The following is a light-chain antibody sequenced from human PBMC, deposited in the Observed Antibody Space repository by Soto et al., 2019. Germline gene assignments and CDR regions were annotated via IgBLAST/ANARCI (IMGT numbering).Light chain of an antibody. CDR3: QQYNKWPLT. CDR2: GAS. CDR1: QSVSID. J-gene: IGKJ1*01. Sequence: EIVITQSPATLSVSEGERATLSCRASQSVSIDLAWYQQTPGQDTRLLIYGASTRATGIPVRFSGGASGTEFTLTITSLQPEEFTVYYCQQYNKWPLTFGQGTQGEI. V-gene: IGKV3-15*01.